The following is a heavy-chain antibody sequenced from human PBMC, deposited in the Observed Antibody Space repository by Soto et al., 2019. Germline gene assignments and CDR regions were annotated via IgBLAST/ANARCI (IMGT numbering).Heavy chain of an antibody. V-gene: IGHV3-53*05. D-gene: IGHD5-18*01. Sequence: GGSLRLSCAASGFTVSSNYMSWVRQAPGKGLEWVSVIYSGGSTYYADSVKGRFTISRDNSKNTLYLQMNSLRAEDTAVYYCARTGRVDTAMVTRYYYYGMDVWGQGTTVTVSS. CDR3: ARTGRVDTAMVTRYYYYGMDV. CDR1: GFTVSSNY. CDR2: IYSGGST. J-gene: IGHJ6*02.